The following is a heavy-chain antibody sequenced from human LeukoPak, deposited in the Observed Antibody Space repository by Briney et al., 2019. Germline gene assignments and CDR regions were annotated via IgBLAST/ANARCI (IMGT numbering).Heavy chain of an antibody. Sequence: VKPSETLSLTCTVSGGSISSSSYYWGWIRQPPGKGLEWIGSIYYSGSTYYNPSLKSRVTISVDTSKNQFSLKLTSVTAADTAVYYCARMSHCSSTSCYGYYYYYFMDVWGKGTTVTVSS. V-gene: IGHV4-39*01. CDR3: ARMSHCSSTSCYGYYYYYFMDV. J-gene: IGHJ6*03. CDR2: IYYSGST. CDR1: GGSISSSSYY. D-gene: IGHD2-2*01.